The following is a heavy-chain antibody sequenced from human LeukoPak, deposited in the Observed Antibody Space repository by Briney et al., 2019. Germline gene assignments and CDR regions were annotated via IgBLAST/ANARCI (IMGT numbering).Heavy chain of an antibody. CDR1: GFTFTSYS. V-gene: IGHV3-23*01. D-gene: IGHD1-26*01. CDR3: AKGGKWDVTPFDY. CDR2: ISGGGGST. Sequence: GGSLRLSCAASGFTFTSYSMNWVRQAPGKGLGWVSTISGGGGSTYYADSVKGRFTISRDNSKNTLYLQVNSLRAEDTAVYYCAKGGKWDVTPFDYWGQGTLVTVSS. J-gene: IGHJ4*02.